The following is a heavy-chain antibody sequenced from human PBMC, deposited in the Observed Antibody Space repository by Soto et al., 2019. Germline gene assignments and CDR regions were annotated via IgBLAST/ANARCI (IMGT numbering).Heavy chain of an antibody. J-gene: IGHJ3*02. D-gene: IGHD4-17*01. Sequence: PGESLKISCKGSEFSFTTYWIAWVRQMPGEGLKWMGIIYPDDSRTTYSPSFQGQVTISADKSINTAYLQWSSLKASDTAMYYCTSDLDYRGNSEYFDIWGQGTRVTVSS. CDR1: EFSFTTYW. CDR2: IYPDDSRT. CDR3: TSDLDYRGNSEYFDI. V-gene: IGHV5-51*01.